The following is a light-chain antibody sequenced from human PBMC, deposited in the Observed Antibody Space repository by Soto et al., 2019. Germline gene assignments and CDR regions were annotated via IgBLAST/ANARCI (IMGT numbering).Light chain of an antibody. J-gene: IGLJ2*01. CDR3: QSYDSSIVV. Sequence: NFMLTQPHSVSESPGKTVTISCTRSSGSIASNYVQWYQQRPGSAPTTVIYEDNQRPSGVTDRFSGSIDSSSNSASLTISGLKTEDEADYYCQSYDSSIVVFGGGTKVTVL. V-gene: IGLV6-57*04. CDR2: EDN. CDR1: SGSIASNY.